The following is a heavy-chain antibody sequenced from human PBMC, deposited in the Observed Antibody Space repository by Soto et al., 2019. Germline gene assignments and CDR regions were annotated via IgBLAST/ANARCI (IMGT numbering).Heavy chain of an antibody. CDR3: AKDGTAVDGVWDPLDM. Sequence: EVQLLESGGGVVQPGGSLRLSCAASGFTFSAYAMSWVRQAPGKGLQWVSGVGGSDSDKHYADSVRGRFTVSRDNFKNTLYLQMNSLRAEDTAVDDCAKDGTAVDGVWDPLDMWGQGTEVSVSS. CDR2: VGGSDSDK. V-gene: IGHV3-23*01. J-gene: IGHJ3*02. D-gene: IGHD2-8*01. CDR1: GFTFSAYA.